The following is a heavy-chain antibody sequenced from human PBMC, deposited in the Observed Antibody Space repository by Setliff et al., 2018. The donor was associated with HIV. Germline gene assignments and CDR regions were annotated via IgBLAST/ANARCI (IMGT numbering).Heavy chain of an antibody. J-gene: IGHJ4*02. V-gene: IGHV3-9*03. CDR1: GFNFNHYA. CDR3: AKGRDGDLNHFDY. CDR2: ITWNRAII. D-gene: IGHD4-17*01. Sequence: GGSLRLSCTASGFNFNHYAMHWVRQVPGKCLGWVSGITWNRAIIAYADSVRGRFTVSRDDAENSLYLQMSSLGPEDMGLSYWAKGRDGDLNHFDYWGQGTRVTVSS.